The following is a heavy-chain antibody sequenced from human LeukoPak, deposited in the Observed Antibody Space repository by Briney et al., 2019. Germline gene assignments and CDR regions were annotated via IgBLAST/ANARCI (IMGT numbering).Heavy chain of an antibody. CDR3: AKDLGYSSSWPLFDY. D-gene: IGHD6-13*01. CDR2: ISWITGTM. CDR1: GFDFDDYA. Sequence: GGSLRLSCVASGFDFDDYAMHWVRQVPGKGLEWVSGISWITGTMVYADSVKGRFTISRDNSKNTLYLQMNSLRAEDTAVYYCAKDLGYSSSWPLFDYWGQGTLVTVSS. J-gene: IGHJ4*02. V-gene: IGHV3-9*01.